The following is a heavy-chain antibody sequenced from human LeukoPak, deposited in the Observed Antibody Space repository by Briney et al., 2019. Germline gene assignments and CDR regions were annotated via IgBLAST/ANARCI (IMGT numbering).Heavy chain of an antibody. V-gene: IGHV4-59*08. CDR2: MYYSGST. J-gene: IGHJ4*02. CDR1: GASISSYF. CDR3: ARLDYYDTSGPAK. Sequence: PSETLSLTCTVSGASISSYFWTWIRQPPGKGLEWIGNMYYSGSTNCNPSLNTRATISVDTSENQFSLKLNAVTAADTAVYYCARLDYYDTSGPAKWGQGTLVTVSS. D-gene: IGHD3-22*01.